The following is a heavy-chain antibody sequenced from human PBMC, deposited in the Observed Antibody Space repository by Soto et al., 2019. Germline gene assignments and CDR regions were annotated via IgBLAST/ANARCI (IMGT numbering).Heavy chain of an antibody. CDR1: GLSLSTSGVS. V-gene: IGHV2-5*02. Sequence: SGPTLVNPTQTLTLTCTFSGLSLSTSGVSVGWIRQPPGKALEWLGLIYWDDDKRYSPSLESRLTITKDTSKNQVVLTMINVDPVDTGTYYCAHFPSDRGYSYGMDVWGQGTTVTVSS. CDR2: IYWDDDK. D-gene: IGHD3-10*01. J-gene: IGHJ6*02. CDR3: AHFPSDRGYSYGMDV.